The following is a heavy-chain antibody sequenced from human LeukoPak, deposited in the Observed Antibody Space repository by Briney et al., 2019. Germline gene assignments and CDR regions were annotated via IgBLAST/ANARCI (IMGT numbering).Heavy chain of an antibody. CDR1: GDSVSGSPAV. CDR2: AYYRSNWYI. CDR3: ARGAVRGGTNFDY. D-gene: IGHD3-10*01. Sequence: SQTPSLTCAISGDSVSGSPAVWNWIRQSPSRGLEWLGRAYYRSNWYIDYAVSVKGRITITPDTSKNQFSLQLNSVTPEDTAVYYCARGAVRGGTNFDYWGQGTLVTVSS. V-gene: IGHV6-1*01. J-gene: IGHJ4*02.